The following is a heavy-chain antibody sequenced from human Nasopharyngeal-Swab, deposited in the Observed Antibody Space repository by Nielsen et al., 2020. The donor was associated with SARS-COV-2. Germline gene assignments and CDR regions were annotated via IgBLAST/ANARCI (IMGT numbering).Heavy chain of an antibody. D-gene: IGHD3-22*01. Sequence: SHTLSLPWAISGDSVSSNSAALYSISQSPSRGLEWLGRTYYRSKWYNGYAVSVKSRITINPDTSKNQFSLQLNSVTPEDTAVYYCAREGPGYDYYDSSGYQSTSDAFDIWGQGTMVTVSS. V-gene: IGHV6-1*01. CDR3: AREGPGYDYYDSSGYQSTSDAFDI. J-gene: IGHJ3*02. CDR2: TYYRSKWYN. CDR1: GDSVSSNSAA.